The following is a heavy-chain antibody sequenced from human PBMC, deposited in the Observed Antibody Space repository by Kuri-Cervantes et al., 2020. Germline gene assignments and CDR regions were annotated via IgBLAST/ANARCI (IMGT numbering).Heavy chain of an antibody. V-gene: IGHV3-21*01. Sequence: GESLKISCAASGFAISSYNMNWVRQAPGKGLEWVSSISSSSSYIYYADSVKGRFTISRDNAKNSLYLQMNSLRAEDTAVYYCARDNAVEMYSSSWYTFDYWGQGTLVTDSS. J-gene: IGHJ4*02. D-gene: IGHD6-13*01. CDR3: ARDNAVEMYSSSWYTFDY. CDR2: ISSSSSYI. CDR1: GFAISSYN.